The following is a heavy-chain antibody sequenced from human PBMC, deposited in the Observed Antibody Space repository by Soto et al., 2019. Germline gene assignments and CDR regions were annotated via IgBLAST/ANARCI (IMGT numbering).Heavy chain of an antibody. Sequence: QITLKESGPTLVKPTQTLTLTCTFSGFSLSTSRVGVGWIRQPPGKALEWLAVIYWDDAKTYRPSLKSRLTITKDTSKNQVAITMTNMDPVDTATYYCAHAYGGRSLYWGQGTLVTVSS. D-gene: IGHD1-26*01. J-gene: IGHJ4*02. CDR3: AHAYGGRSLY. CDR2: IYWDDAK. CDR1: GFSLSTSRVG. V-gene: IGHV2-5*02.